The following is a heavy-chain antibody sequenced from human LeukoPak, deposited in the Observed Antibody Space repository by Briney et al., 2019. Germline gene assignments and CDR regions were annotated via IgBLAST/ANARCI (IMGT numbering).Heavy chain of an antibody. D-gene: IGHD2-2*02. J-gene: IGHJ4*02. Sequence: ASVKVSCKASGYTFTSYGISWVRQAPGQGLEWMGWISAYNGNTNYAQKLQGRVTMTTDTSTSTAYMELRSLRSDDTAVYYCARGAGQYCSGTSCYSAEFDYWGQGTLVNVSS. CDR2: ISAYNGNT. CDR3: ARGAGQYCSGTSCYSAEFDY. V-gene: IGHV1-18*01. CDR1: GYTFTSYG.